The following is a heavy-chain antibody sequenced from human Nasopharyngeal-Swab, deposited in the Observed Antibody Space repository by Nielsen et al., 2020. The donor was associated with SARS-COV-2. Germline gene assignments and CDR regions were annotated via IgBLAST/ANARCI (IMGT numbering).Heavy chain of an antibody. V-gene: IGHV3-48*03. Sequence: SCAASGFTFSSYEMNWVRQAPGKGLEWVSYISSSGSTIYYADSVKGRFTISRDNAKNSLYLQMNSLRAEDTAVYYCARVAARLRYYYYMDVWGKGTTVTVSS. CDR3: ARVAARLRYYYYMDV. D-gene: IGHD6-6*01. CDR2: ISSSGSTI. CDR1: GFTFSSYE. J-gene: IGHJ6*03.